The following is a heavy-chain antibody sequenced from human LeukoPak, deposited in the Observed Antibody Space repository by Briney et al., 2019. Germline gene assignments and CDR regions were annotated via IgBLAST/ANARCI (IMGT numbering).Heavy chain of an antibody. CDR1: GFTVGTNY. D-gene: IGHD6-13*01. CDR2: IYSGGNT. Sequence: PGGSLRLSCAASGFTVGTNYMIWVRQAPGKGLEWVSIIYSGGNTYYADSVKGRFTISRDSSKNTLYLQMNSLRAEDTAVYYCARFIAAGYYFDYWGQGTLVTVSS. J-gene: IGHJ4*02. CDR3: ARFIAAGYYFDY. V-gene: IGHV3-53*01.